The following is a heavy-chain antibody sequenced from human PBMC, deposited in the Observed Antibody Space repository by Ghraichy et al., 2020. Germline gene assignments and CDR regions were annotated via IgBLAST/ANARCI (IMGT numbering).Heavy chain of an antibody. Sequence: SETLSLTCAVYGGSFSGYYWSWIRQPPGKGLEWIGEINHSGSTNYNPSLKSRVTISVDTSKNQFSLKLSSVTAADTAVYYCARLRKPTLGGRGYYGSGRGTSIDYWGQGTLVTVSS. CDR2: INHSGST. V-gene: IGHV4-34*01. CDR3: ARLRKPTLGGRGYYGSGRGTSIDY. D-gene: IGHD3-10*01. J-gene: IGHJ4*02. CDR1: GGSFSGYY.